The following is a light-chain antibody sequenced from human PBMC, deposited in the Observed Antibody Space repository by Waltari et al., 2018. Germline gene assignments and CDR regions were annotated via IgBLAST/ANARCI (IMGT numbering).Light chain of an antibody. V-gene: IGKV2-40*01. CDR2: EVS. J-gene: IGKJ1*01. CDR3: MQALEFPWT. Sequence: DIVMTQTPLSLPVTLGEPASISGRSSQSLLDSEDGNTYLEWYLQKPGQSPQLLIYEVSNRASGVPDRFSGSGSDTDFTLKISRVEAEDVGVYYCMQALEFPWTFGQGTKVEIK. CDR1: QSLLDSEDGNTY.